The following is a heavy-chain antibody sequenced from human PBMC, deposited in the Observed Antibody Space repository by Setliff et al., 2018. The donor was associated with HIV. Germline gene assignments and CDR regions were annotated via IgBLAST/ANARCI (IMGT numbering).Heavy chain of an antibody. Sequence: KTSETLSLTCAVYGGSFSGYYWSWIRQPPGKGLEWIGEINHSGSTNYNPSLKSRVTISVDTSKNQFSLEVSSVTAADTAVYYCARGGPFYNWNYTFDYWGQGTLVTVSS. D-gene: IGHD1-7*01. J-gene: IGHJ4*02. CDR3: ARGGPFYNWNYTFDY. CDR1: GGSFSGYY. CDR2: INHSGST. V-gene: IGHV4-34*01.